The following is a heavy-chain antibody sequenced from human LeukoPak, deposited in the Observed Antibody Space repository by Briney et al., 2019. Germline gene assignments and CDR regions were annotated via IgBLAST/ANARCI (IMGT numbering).Heavy chain of an antibody. D-gene: IGHD2-15*01. CDR1: GYTFTGYY. Sequence: GASVKVSCKASGYTFTGYYMHWVRQAPGQGLEWMGWINPNSGGTNYAQKFQGRVTMTRDTSISTAYMELSRLRSDDTAVYYCASYPQLRYCSGGSCYNYWGQGTLVTVSS. CDR3: ASYPQLRYCSGGSCYNY. J-gene: IGHJ4*02. CDR2: INPNSGGT. V-gene: IGHV1-2*02.